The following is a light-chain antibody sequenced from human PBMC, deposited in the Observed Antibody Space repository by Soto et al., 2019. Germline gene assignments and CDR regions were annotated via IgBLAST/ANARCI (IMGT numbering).Light chain of an antibody. CDR3: QQYNSWLWT. Sequence: EIVITQSPATLAGSPGETVTLSCRASQSLSGNLAWYQQKPGQAPRLLIFRASTRATGVPARFSGSGSGTEFTLIISSLQSEDSAVYYCQQYNSWLWTFGQGSKVDIK. CDR1: QSLSGN. CDR2: RAS. J-gene: IGKJ1*01. V-gene: IGKV3-15*01.